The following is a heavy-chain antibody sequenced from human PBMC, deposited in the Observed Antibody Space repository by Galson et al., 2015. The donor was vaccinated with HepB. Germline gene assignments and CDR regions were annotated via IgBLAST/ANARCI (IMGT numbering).Heavy chain of an antibody. V-gene: IGHV1-69*13. Sequence: SVKVSCKASGGAFITFGISWVRQAPGQGLEWMGGITPILRTVDYAQKFEGRVTISADDSTSTAYMELSSLRSEGTAVYYCAKDEGVDTGFDPWAQGTLVTVSS. CDR3: AKDEGVDTGFDP. D-gene: IGHD5-18*01. CDR2: ITPILRTV. J-gene: IGHJ4*02. CDR1: GGAFITFG.